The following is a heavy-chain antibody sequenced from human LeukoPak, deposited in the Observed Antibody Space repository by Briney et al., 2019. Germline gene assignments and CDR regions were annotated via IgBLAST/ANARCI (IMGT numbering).Heavy chain of an antibody. J-gene: IGHJ5*02. Sequence: PGGSLRLSCAASGFTFSDYSMNWVRQAPGKGLEWVSSISTSSRYIYYRDSVKGRFTISRDDAKNSLYLQMNSLRVEDTAVYYCARADCSGSTCYLRRSWFDPWGQGTLVTVSS. CDR2: ISTSSRYI. V-gene: IGHV3-21*01. CDR3: ARADCSGSTCYLRRSWFDP. D-gene: IGHD2-2*01. CDR1: GFTFSDYS.